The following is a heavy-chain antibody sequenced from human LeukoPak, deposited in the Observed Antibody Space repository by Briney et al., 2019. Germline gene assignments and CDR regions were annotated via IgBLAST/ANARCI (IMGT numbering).Heavy chain of an antibody. CDR1: GYTFTSYY. V-gene: IGHV1-46*01. J-gene: IGHJ4*02. D-gene: IGHD3-22*01. CDR3: ARGRFVLDYYRFDY. Sequence: GASVKVSCKASGYTFTSYYMHWVGQPPGQGLAWMGMFNPSGGDTTYAQKFQGRVTMTRDTSTSTVYMKLSSLRSEDTAVYYCARGRFVLDYYRFDYWGQGTLVTVSS. CDR2: FNPSGGDT.